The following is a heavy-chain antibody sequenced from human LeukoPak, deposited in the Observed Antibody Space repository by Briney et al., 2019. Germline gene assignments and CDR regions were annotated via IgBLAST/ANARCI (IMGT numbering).Heavy chain of an antibody. V-gene: IGHV1-18*01. CDR3: ARGGERYCSSTSCLDYYYGMDV. D-gene: IGHD2-2*01. Sequence: ASVKVSCKASGGTFSSYAISWVRQAPGQGLEWMGWISAYNGNTNYAQKLQGRVTMTTDTSTSTAYMELRSLRSDDTAVYYCARGGERYCSSTSCLDYYYGMDVWGQGTTVTVSS. J-gene: IGHJ6*02. CDR2: ISAYNGNT. CDR1: GGTFSSYA.